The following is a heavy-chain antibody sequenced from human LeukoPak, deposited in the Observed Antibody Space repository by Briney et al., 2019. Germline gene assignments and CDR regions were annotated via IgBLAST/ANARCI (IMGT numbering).Heavy chain of an antibody. CDR2: ISSSSSYI. D-gene: IGHD3-3*01. J-gene: IGHJ5*02. CDR3: ARWSPHDWFDP. CDR1: GFTFSSYS. V-gene: IGHV3-21*01. Sequence: GGSLRLSCAASGFTFSSYSMNWVRQAPGKGLEWVSSISSSSSYIYYADSVKGRFTISRDNAKNSLYLQMNSLRAEDTAVYYCARWSPHDWFDPWGQGTLVTVSS.